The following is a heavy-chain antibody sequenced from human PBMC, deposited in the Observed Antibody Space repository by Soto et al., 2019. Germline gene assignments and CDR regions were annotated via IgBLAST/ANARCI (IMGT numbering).Heavy chain of an antibody. CDR1: GGSISSGGYS. CDR3: ARERADYGSGTYFDY. D-gene: IGHD3-10*01. Sequence: SETLSLTCAVSGGSISSGGYSWSWIRQPPGKGLEWIGDIYHSGSTYYNPSLKSRVTISVDRSKNQFSLKLSSVTAADTAVYYCARERADYGSGTYFDYWGQGSLVTVSS. J-gene: IGHJ4*02. CDR2: IYHSGST. V-gene: IGHV4-30-2*01.